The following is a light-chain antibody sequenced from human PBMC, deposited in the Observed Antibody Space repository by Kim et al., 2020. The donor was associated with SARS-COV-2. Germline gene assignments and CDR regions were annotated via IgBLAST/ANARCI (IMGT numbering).Light chain of an antibody. V-gene: IGKV1-39*01. Sequence: DIQMTQSPSSLSASVGDRVTITCRASQRISSYLNWYQQKPGKAPKLLIYAASSLQSGVPSRFSGSGSGTDFTLTISSLQPEDFATYYCQQSYSTPPVTFGQGTKLEI. CDR3: QQSYSTPPVT. CDR2: AAS. J-gene: IGKJ2*01. CDR1: QRISSY.